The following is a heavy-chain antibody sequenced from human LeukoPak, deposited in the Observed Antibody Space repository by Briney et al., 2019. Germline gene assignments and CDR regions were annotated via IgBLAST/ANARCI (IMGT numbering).Heavy chain of an antibody. V-gene: IGHV3-21*04. CDR2: ISSSSSYI. CDR1: GFTFSRYS. Sequence: PGGSLRLSCAASGFTFSRYSMNWVRQAPGKGLEWVSSISSSSSYIYYADSVKGRFTISRDNAKNSLFLQMSSLRAEDTALYYCASYVGGTTGFDSWGQGTLVTVSS. J-gene: IGHJ4*02. D-gene: IGHD1-26*01. CDR3: ASYVGGTTGFDS.